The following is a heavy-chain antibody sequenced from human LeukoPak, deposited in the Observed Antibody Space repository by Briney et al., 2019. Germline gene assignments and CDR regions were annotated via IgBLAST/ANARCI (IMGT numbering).Heavy chain of an antibody. J-gene: IGHJ6*02. CDR3: ATSSGFYYYYGMDV. CDR2: INHSGST. CDR1: GGSFSGCY. D-gene: IGHD3-3*01. Sequence: SETLSLTCAVYGGSFSGCYWSWIRQPPGKGLEWIGEINHSGSTNYNPSLKSRVTISVDTSKNQFSLKLSSVTAADTAVYYCATSSGFYYYYGMDVWGQGTTVTVSS. V-gene: IGHV4-34*01.